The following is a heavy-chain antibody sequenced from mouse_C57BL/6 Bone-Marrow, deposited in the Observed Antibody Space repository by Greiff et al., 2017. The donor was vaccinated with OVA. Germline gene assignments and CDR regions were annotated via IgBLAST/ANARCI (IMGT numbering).Heavy chain of an antibody. J-gene: IGHJ2*01. D-gene: IGHD1-1*02. Sequence: QVQLQQPGAELVKPGASVKLSCKASGYTFTSYWMQWVKQRPGQGLEWIGEIDPSDSYTNYNQKFKGKATLTVDTSSSTAYMQLSSLTSEDSAVYYCASRSPLWSYYFDYWGQGTTLTVSS. CDR1: GYTFTSYW. V-gene: IGHV1-50*01. CDR2: IDPSDSYT. CDR3: ASRSPLWSYYFDY.